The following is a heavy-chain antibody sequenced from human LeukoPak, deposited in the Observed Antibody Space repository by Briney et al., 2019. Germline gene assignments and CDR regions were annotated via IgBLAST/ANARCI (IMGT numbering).Heavy chain of an antibody. CDR1: GGSISRHY. D-gene: IGHD6-13*01. Sequence: SETLSLTCSVSGGSISRHYWTWIRQPPGKGLEWIGYTHFSGSSNYNPSLKSRATASLDRAKNQISLTLTSVAAADTAVYFCARAKAAGSYDYWGQGTLVTVS. CDR3: ARAKAAGSYDY. V-gene: IGHV4-59*11. J-gene: IGHJ4*02. CDR2: THFSGSS.